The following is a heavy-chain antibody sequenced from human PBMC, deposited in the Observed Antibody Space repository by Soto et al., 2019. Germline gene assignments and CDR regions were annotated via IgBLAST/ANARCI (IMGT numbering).Heavy chain of an antibody. J-gene: IGHJ4*01. CDR1: GFSINIGGYY. D-gene: IGHD1-1*01. CDR2: IYYSVST. Sequence: SETLSLTCTVYGFSINIGGYYWTWILHHPGKGLERIGYIYYSVSTYYSPSLRSRVSISADTSKNQFSLWLSSVTAADTAVYYCATSPLGTDHPAYYCEDSGHEMQVTVSP. CDR3: ATSPLGTDHPAYYCED. V-gene: IGHV4-31*03.